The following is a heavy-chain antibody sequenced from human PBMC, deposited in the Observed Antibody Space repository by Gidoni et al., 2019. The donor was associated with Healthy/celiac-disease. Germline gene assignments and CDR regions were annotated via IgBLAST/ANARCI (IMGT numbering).Heavy chain of an antibody. CDR1: GFTFDDYA. D-gene: IGHD3-9*01. J-gene: IGHJ1*01. CDR3: AKDMGYDILTGYYQH. V-gene: IGHV3-9*01. CDR2: ISWNSGSI. Sequence: EVQLVESGGGLVQPGRSLRLSCAASGFTFDDYAMHWVRQAPGKGLEWVSGISWNSGSIGYADSVKGRFTISRDNAKNSLYLQMNSLRAEDTALYYCAKDMGYDILTGYYQHWGQGTLVTVSS.